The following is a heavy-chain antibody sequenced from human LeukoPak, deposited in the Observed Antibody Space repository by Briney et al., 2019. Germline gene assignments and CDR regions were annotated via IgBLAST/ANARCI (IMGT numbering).Heavy chain of an antibody. CDR1: GGTFSSYA. V-gene: IGHV1-69*05. CDR3: ARRRESSGLIFDY. J-gene: IGHJ4*02. Sequence: ASVKVSCKASGGTFSSYAISWVRQAPGQGLEWMGGIIPIFGTANYAQKFQGRVTITTDESTSTAYMELSSLRSEDTAVYYCARRRESSGLIFDYWGQGTLVTVSS. D-gene: IGHD6-19*01. CDR2: IIPIFGTA.